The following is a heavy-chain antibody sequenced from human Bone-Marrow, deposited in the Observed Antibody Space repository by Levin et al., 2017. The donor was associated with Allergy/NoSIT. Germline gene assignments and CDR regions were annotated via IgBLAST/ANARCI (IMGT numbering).Heavy chain of an antibody. CDR1: GFTFSSYW. D-gene: IGHD3-22*01. V-gene: IGHV3-74*03. Sequence: GESLKISCAASGFTFSSYWMHWVRQTPGKGLVWVSRISGDGATTAYADSVKGRFTISRDNAKNTLSLQMSSLRVEDTAVYYCARDLGRWRYDSSGLAGYWGQGTLVTVSS. CDR2: ISGDGATT. J-gene: IGHJ4*02. CDR3: ARDLGRWRYDSSGLAGY.